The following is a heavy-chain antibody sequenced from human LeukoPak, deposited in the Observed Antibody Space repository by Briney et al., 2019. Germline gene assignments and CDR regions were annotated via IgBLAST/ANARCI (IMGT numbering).Heavy chain of an antibody. Sequence: GGSLRLSCAASGFTFDDYAMHWVRHAPGKGLEWVSGISWNSGSIGYADSVKGRFTISRDNAKNSLYLQMNSLRAEDTAVYYCAREGSWGFSFDYWGQGTLVTVSS. CDR2: ISWNSGSI. CDR1: GFTFDDYA. D-gene: IGHD1-26*01. CDR3: AREGSWGFSFDY. V-gene: IGHV3-9*01. J-gene: IGHJ4*02.